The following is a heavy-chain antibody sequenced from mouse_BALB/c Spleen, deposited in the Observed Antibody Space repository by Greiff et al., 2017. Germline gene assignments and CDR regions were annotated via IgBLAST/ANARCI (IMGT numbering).Heavy chain of an antibody. V-gene: IGHV5-12-2*01. Sequence: EVMLVESGGGLVQPGGSLKLSCAASGFTFSSYTMSWVRQTPEKRLEWVAYISNGGGSTYYPDTVKGRFTISRDNAKHTLYLQMSSLKSEDTAMYYCAGQYGNRYAMDYWGQGTSVTVSS. CDR3: AGQYGNRYAMDY. J-gene: IGHJ4*01. CDR2: ISNGGGST. CDR1: GFTFSSYT. D-gene: IGHD2-1*01.